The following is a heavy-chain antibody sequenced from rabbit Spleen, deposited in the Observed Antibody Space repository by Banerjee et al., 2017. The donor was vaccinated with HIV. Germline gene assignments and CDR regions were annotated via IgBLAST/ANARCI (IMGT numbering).Heavy chain of an antibody. Sequence: QSLEESGGDLVKPGASLTLTCTASGFSFSSSYYMCWVRQAPGKGLEWIACIYAGSSGSTYYASWVNGRFTISSDNAQNTVDLQMNSLTAADTATYFCARSYAGYAVDGVATFDLWGPGTLVTVS. V-gene: IGHV1S40*01. D-gene: IGHD6-1*01. J-gene: IGHJ4*01. CDR1: GFSFSSSYY. CDR2: IYAGSSGST. CDR3: ARSYAGYAVDGVATFDL.